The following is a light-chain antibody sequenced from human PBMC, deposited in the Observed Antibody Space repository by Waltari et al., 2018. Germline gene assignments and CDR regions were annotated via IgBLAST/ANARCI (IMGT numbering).Light chain of an antibody. V-gene: IGKV3-20*01. Sequence: EIVLTQSPGTLSLSPGERATLSCRASQSVSRSLAWYQQKPGQAPSPLIYAASTRATVIPDRFSGSGSGTDFSLTISRLEPEDFAVYYCQHYVRLPATFGQGTKVEIK. CDR2: AAS. J-gene: IGKJ1*01. CDR3: QHYVRLPAT. CDR1: QSVSRS.